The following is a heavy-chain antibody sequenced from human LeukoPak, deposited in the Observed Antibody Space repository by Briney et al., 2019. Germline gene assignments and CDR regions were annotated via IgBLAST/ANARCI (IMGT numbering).Heavy chain of an antibody. D-gene: IGHD1-26*01. V-gene: IGHV3-30*18. Sequence: GGSLRLSCAASGFTFSSYGTHWVRQAPGKGLEWVAVISYDGSNKYYADSVKGRFTISRDNSKNTLYLQMNSLRAEDTAVYYCAKDHGRAFGYWGQGTLVTVSS. J-gene: IGHJ4*02. CDR3: AKDHGRAFGY. CDR2: ISYDGSNK. CDR1: GFTFSSYG.